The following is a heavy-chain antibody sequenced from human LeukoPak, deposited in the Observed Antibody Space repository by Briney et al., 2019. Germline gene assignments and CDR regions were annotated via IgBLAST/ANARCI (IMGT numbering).Heavy chain of an antibody. CDR1: GGSISRYY. V-gene: IGHV4-59*08. D-gene: IGHD5-18*01. CDR2: IYYSGST. CDR3: ARVRGYSYDY. Sequence: SETLSLTCTVSGGSISRYYWSWIWQPPGKGLEWIGYIYYSGSTNYNPSLESRVTISVDTSKNQFSLKLTSVTAADTAVYYCARVRGYSYDYWGQGTLVTVSS. J-gene: IGHJ4*02.